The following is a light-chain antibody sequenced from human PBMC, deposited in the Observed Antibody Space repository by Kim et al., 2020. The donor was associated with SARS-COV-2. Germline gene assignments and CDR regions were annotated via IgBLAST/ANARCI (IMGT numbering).Light chain of an antibody. CDR1: SSNIGSNT. CDR3: AAWDDSLRVV. Sequence: ELTQPPSASGTPGQRVTISCSGSSSNIGSNTVNWYQQLPGTAPKLLIYSNNQRPSGVPDRFSGSKSGTSASLAISGLQSEDEADYYCAAWDDSLRVVF. CDR2: SNN. J-gene: IGLJ2*01. V-gene: IGLV1-44*01.